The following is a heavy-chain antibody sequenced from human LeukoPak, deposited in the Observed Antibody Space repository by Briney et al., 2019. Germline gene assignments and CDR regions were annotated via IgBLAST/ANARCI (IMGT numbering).Heavy chain of an antibody. J-gene: IGHJ4*02. D-gene: IGHD3-10*01. V-gene: IGHV1-2*02. CDR2: INPNSGGT. CDR1: GYTFTGYY. Sequence: ASVKVSCKASGYTFTGYYMHWVRQAPGQGLEWMGWINPNSGGTNYAQKFQGRVTMTRDTSINTAYMGLSRLRSDDTAVYYCARDIGDEYYGSGSPAFDYWGQGTLVTVSS. CDR3: ARDIGDEYYGSGSPAFDY.